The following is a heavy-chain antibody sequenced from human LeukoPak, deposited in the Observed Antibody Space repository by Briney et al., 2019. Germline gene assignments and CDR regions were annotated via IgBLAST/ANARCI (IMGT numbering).Heavy chain of an antibody. D-gene: IGHD7-27*01. Sequence: GGSLRLSCAASGFTFSSYAMSWVRQAPGKGLECISGFSGSGGSTYYADSVKGRFTISRDNSKNTLYLQMNSLRAEDTAVYYCAKDINWASFESWGQGTLVTVSS. V-gene: IGHV3-23*01. CDR1: GFTFSSYA. J-gene: IGHJ4*02. CDR2: FSGSGGST. CDR3: AKDINWASFES.